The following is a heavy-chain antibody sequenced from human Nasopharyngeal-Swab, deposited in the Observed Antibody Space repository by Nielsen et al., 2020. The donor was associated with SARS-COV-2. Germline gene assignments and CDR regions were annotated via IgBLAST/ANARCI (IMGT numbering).Heavy chain of an antibody. D-gene: IGHD6-13*01. J-gene: IGHJ4*02. Sequence: GGSLRLSCAASGFTFSSYGMHWVRQVPGKGLEWVAVIWYDGSNKYYADSVKGRFTIPRDNSKNTLYLQMNSLRAEDTAVYYCARELAAAGTGGNWGQGTLVTVSS. CDR3: ARELAAAGTGGN. V-gene: IGHV3-33*01. CDR1: GFTFSSYG. CDR2: IWYDGSNK.